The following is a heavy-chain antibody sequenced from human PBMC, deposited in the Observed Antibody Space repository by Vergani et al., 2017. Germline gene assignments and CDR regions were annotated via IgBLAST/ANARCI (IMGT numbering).Heavy chain of an antibody. Sequence: EVQLVQSGAEVKKPGESLKISCTGSGYSFISYWIGWVRQMPGKGLEWMGIIYPGDSDTTYSPAFQGQVTISADKSISTAYLRWSSLKAADTAIYYCARRNGDRSFDYWGQGTLVTVSS. CDR3: ARRNGDRSFDY. J-gene: IGHJ4*02. CDR2: IYPGDSDT. CDR1: GYSFISYW. V-gene: IGHV5-51*03. D-gene: IGHD2-8*01.